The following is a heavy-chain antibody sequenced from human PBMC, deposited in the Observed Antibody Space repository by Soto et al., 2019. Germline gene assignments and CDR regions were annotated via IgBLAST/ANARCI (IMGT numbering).Heavy chain of an antibody. Sequence: EVQLVESGGGLVRPGGSLRLSCAASGFTFTSHWMHWVRQAPGKGLVWVSRLNSDGSSRYYGDSMEGRFTISRDNAKNTVYLQINSLRDEDTAVYYCARGLKNKYGMDVWGQGTTVTVSS. V-gene: IGHV3-74*01. CDR3: ARGLKNKYGMDV. CDR1: GFTFTSHW. CDR2: LNSDGSSR. J-gene: IGHJ6*02.